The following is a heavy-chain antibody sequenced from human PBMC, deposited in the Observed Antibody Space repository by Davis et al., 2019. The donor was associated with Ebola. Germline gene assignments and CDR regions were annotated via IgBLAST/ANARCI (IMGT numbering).Heavy chain of an antibody. CDR3: ASGTPYSSSRDAFDI. CDR1: GFTVSSNY. J-gene: IGHJ3*02. Sequence: PGGSLRLSCAASGFTVSSNYMSWVRQAPGKGLEWVSVIYSGGSTYYADSVKGRFTISRHNSKNTLYLQMNSLGAEDTAVYYCASGTPYSSSRDAFDIWGQGTMVTVSS. CDR2: IYSGGST. D-gene: IGHD6-13*01. V-gene: IGHV3-53*04.